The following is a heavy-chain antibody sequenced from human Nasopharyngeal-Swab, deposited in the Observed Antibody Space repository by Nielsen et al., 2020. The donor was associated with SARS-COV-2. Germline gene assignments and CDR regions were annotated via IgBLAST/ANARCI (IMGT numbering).Heavy chain of an antibody. Sequence: WIRQPPGKGLEWVGLSRSKIYGATAEYAASVRGRFVVSRDDSKSIAYLQLNSLITEDTGVYYCTRAIAEMTPKPYYYYGMDVWGQGTTVTVSS. J-gene: IGHJ6*02. CDR2: SRSKIYGATA. D-gene: IGHD5-24*01. V-gene: IGHV3-49*02. CDR3: TRAIAEMTPKPYYYYGMDV.